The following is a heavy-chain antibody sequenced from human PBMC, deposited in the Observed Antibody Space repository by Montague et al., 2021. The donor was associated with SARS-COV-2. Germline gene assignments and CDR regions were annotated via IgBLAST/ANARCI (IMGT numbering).Heavy chain of an antibody. Sequence: CAISGDSVSRNNAAWNWNRQSPSRGLEWLGRTCYRSEWYFDYAISLRGRITINPDTSKNQFSLQLDSVTLDDTAVYYCARYSYSGTYFGLNDAFDIWGQGTLVTVSS. CDR2: TCYRSEWYF. V-gene: IGHV6-1*01. CDR1: GDSVSRNNAA. D-gene: IGHD1-26*01. CDR3: ARYSYSGTYFGLNDAFDI. J-gene: IGHJ3*02.